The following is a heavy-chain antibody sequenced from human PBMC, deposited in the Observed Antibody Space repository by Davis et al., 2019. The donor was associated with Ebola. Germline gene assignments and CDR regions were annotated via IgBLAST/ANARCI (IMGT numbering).Heavy chain of an antibody. D-gene: IGHD3-22*01. V-gene: IGHV1-18*01. J-gene: IGHJ5*02. CDR1: GYTFTSYG. CDR2: ISAYNGNT. CDR3: ARSITMIVGGWFDP. Sequence: ASVKVSCKASGYTFTSYGISWVRQAPGQGLEWTGWISAYNGNTNYAQKRQDRGPWTKDTSTSTAYTELRSLRSDDTAVYYCARSITMIVGGWFDPGGQGTLVTVSS.